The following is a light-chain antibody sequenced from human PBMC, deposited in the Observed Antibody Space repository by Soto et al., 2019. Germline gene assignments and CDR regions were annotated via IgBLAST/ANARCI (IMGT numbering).Light chain of an antibody. V-gene: IGKV1-5*01. CDR2: DAS. CDR3: LQDYNYLTWT. Sequence: QVTKSAVTLSASVGDRVTITCRASQNISSRLAWFQQKPGKAPKLLIYDASSLESGVPQRFSGSGSGTEFTLTISSLQTEDSATYYCLQDYNYLTWTFGQGTKVDIK. CDR1: QNISSR. J-gene: IGKJ1*01.